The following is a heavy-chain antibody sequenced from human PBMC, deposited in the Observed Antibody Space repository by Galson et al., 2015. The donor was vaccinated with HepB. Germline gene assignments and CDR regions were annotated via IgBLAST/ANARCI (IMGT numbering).Heavy chain of an antibody. J-gene: IGHJ3*02. Sequence: SLRLSCAGSGFTFSSSWMGWVRHVPGKGLEWVANIKYDGSDKYYVDSVKGRFTISRDNAKNSLFLQMNSLRAEDTAVYYCARGQWLRFDAFDIWGQGTMVIVSS. CDR3: ARGQWLRFDAFDI. CDR1: GFTFSSSW. V-gene: IGHV3-7*01. CDR2: IKYDGSDK. D-gene: IGHD5-12*01.